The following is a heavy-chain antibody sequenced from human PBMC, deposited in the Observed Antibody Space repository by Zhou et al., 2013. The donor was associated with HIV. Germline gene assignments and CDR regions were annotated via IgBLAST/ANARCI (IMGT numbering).Heavy chain of an antibody. CDR1: GGSISSGRYS. CDR2: IYYSGRT. J-gene: IGHJ4*02. D-gene: IGHD6-19*01. CDR3: ARADGGSGWYYFDY. V-gene: IGHV4-39*01. Sequence: QVQLQESGPGLVKPSETLSLTCTVSGGSISSGRYSWGWIRQPPGKGLEWIASIYYSGRTYYNPSLKTRVTISVDTSKNQFSLKLSSVTAADTAVYYCARADGGSGWYYFDYVGPGNPGHRLL.